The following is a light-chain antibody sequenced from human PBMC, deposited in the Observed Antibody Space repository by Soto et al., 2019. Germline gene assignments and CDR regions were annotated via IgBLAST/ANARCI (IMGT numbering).Light chain of an antibody. CDR2: LGD. CDR1: TSNIGTFY. V-gene: IGLV1-47*02. J-gene: IGLJ1*01. Sequence: QSVLTQPPSACSTPGQTVTISCSGSTSNIGTFYVYWYQHLPGTAPKLLIYLGDQRASGVSDRFSGSKSGTSASLAINGLRSDDEADYYCAAWDDNLNAYVFGSGTKVTVL. CDR3: AAWDDNLNAYV.